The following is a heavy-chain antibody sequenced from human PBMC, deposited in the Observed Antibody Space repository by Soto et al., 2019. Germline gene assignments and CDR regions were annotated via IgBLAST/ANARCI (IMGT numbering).Heavy chain of an antibody. CDR1: GFTVSSNY. V-gene: IGHV3-53*01. J-gene: IGHJ4*02. CDR3: ARVGGLDYYDSSGFSDY. CDR2: IYSGGST. D-gene: IGHD3-22*01. Sequence: PGGSLRLSCAASGFTVSSNYMSWVRQAPGKGLEWVSVIYSGGSTYYADSVKGRFTISRDNSKNTLYLQMNSLRAEDTAVYYCARVGGLDYYDSSGFSDYWGQGTLVTVSS.